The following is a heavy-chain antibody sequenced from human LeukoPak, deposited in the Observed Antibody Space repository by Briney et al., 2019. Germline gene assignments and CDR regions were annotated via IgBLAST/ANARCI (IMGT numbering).Heavy chain of an antibody. CDR1: GGSFSGYY. CDR3: ARHKDYYYSYMDV. J-gene: IGHJ6*03. CDR2: IYYSGST. V-gene: IGHV4-34*01. Sequence: SETLSLTCAVYGGSFSGYYWSWIRQPPGKGLEWIGTIYYSGSTYYNPSLTSRVTISVDTSKNQFSLKLSSVTAADTAVYYCARHKDYYYSYMDVWGKGPRSPSP.